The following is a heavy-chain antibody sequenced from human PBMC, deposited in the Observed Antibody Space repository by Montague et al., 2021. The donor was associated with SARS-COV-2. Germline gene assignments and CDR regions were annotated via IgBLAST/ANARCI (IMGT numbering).Heavy chain of an antibody. V-gene: IGHV3-48*02. CDR3: ARSTGHFDY. Sequence: SLRLSCAASGFTFSIYSMNWVRQAPGKGLEWVSYITGTSSLVHYADSVKGRFTISRDNAQNSLYLQMNSLRDEDTAVYYRARSTGHFDYWGLGTLVTVSS. J-gene: IGHJ4*02. CDR1: GFTFSIYS. CDR2: ITGTSSLV. D-gene: IGHD7-27*01.